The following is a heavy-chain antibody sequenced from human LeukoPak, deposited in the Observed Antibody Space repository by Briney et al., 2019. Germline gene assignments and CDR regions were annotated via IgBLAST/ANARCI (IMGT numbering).Heavy chain of an antibody. CDR2: IDPSDSYT. CDR3: ATSVGAEYFQH. Sequence: GESLKISCKGSGYSFTSYWISWVRQMPGKGLEWMGRIDPSDSYTNYSPSFQGHVTISADKSITTAFLQWRSLKASDTAMFYCATSVGAEYFQHWGQGTLVTVSS. J-gene: IGHJ1*01. CDR1: GYSFTSYW. V-gene: IGHV5-10-1*01.